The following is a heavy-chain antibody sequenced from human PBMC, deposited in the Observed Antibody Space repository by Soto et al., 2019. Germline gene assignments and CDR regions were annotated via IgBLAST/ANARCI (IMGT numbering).Heavy chain of an antibody. CDR2: IKSKADGSTK. CDR3: ATPRPGSHGYSF. J-gene: IGHJ4*01. V-gene: IGHV3-15*01. D-gene: IGHD3-16*01. Sequence: GGSLRLSCAASAITVGNGWMTWIRQAPGKGLEWVGPIKSKADGSTKEHGTPVKDRFIISRDDSKNTVDLQMHALRTEDTAFYSCATPRPGSHGYSFWGHGALVTVSS. CDR1: AITVGNGW.